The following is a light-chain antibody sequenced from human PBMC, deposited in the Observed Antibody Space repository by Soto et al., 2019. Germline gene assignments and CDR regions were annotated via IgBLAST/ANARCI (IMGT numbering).Light chain of an antibody. CDR1: PSDVGGSNS. CDR2: DVN. CDR3: GSYAPSDVV. V-gene: IGLV2-8*01. Sequence: QSALTQPPSASGSPGQSVTISCTGTPSDVGGSNSVSWYQQHPGKAPNLMIYDVNKRPSGVPDRFSGSKSGNTASLTVSGLQAADEAYYSCGSYAPSDVVFGGGPKLTVL. J-gene: IGLJ2*01.